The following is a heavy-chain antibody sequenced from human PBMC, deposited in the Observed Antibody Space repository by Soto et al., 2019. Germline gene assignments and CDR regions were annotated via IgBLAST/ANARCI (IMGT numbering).Heavy chain of an antibody. Sequence: EVQLVESGGGLVQPGGALRLSCATSGFILSDCAMNWVRQAPGKGLEWVSYISSSSSGIDYAASVKGRITVSRDNARNSLYLQMNSLRAEDTAVYYCARDLSWGSNWYYYMDVWGKGTTVTVSS. CDR2: ISSSSSGI. CDR1: GFILSDCA. J-gene: IGHJ6*03. D-gene: IGHD7-27*01. CDR3: ARDLSWGSNWYYYMDV. V-gene: IGHV3-48*01.